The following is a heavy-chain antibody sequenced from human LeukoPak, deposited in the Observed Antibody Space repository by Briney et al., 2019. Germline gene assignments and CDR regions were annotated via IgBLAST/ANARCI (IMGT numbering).Heavy chain of an antibody. Sequence: PGGSLRLSCATSGFTFSDYIMTWVRQTPGKGLEWVSSITGSAETTSYADSVRGRFTISRDNSENTVSLQMDSLRVEDTAIYYCTKEHYGWYFDYWGPGTLVTVSS. CDR1: GFTFSDYI. CDR2: ITGSAETT. J-gene: IGHJ4*02. D-gene: IGHD6-19*01. V-gene: IGHV3-23*01. CDR3: TKEHYGWYFDY.